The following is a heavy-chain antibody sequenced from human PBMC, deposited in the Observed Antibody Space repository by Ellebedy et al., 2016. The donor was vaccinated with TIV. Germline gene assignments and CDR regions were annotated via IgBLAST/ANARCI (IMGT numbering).Heavy chain of an antibody. D-gene: IGHD1-26*01. V-gene: IGHV3-21*01. Sequence: GESLKISXAASGFTFSNYNMNWFRQAPGKGLDWVSSIISSSSYKYYADSVKGRFTISRDNTKNSLYLQMNSLRAEDTAVYYCARGWSLDYWGQGTLVTVSS. CDR1: GFTFSNYN. CDR2: IISSSSYK. J-gene: IGHJ4*02. CDR3: ARGWSLDY.